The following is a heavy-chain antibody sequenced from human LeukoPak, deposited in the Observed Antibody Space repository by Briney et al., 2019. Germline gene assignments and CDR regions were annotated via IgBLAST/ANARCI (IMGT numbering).Heavy chain of an antibody. CDR3: ARDFLEDTR. D-gene: IGHD2-2*02. V-gene: IGHV3-48*01. CDR2: ISGSSTII. J-gene: IGHJ4*02. CDR1: GFTFSNYN. Sequence: TGGSLRLSCAASGFTFSNYNMNWVRQAPGKGLEWVAYISGSSTIIYYADSVRGRFTVSRDNAKSSLYLQMNSLRAEDTALYYCARDFLEDTRWGQGTLVTVSS.